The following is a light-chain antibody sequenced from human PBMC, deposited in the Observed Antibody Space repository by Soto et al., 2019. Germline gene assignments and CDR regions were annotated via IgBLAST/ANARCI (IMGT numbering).Light chain of an antibody. CDR2: DAS. CDR3: QQRSNWPRT. V-gene: IGKV3-11*01. J-gene: IGKJ4*01. CDR1: QSVSSY. Sequence: EIVLTQSPATLSLSPGERATLSCRASQSVSSYLAWYQQKPGQAPRLLIYDASNRATGIPARFSGSGSGTDFTLTICSLEPEDFAVYYCQQRSNWPRTFGGGTKVEIK.